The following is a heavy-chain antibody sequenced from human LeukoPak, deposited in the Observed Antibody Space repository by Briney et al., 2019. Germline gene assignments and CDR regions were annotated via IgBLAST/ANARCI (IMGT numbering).Heavy chain of an antibody. CDR1: GFTFTSYS. D-gene: IGHD3-22*01. CDR2: IVVGSGNT. V-gene: IGHV1-58*01. J-gene: IGHJ4*02. Sequence: SVKLSCKASGFTFTSYSVQWVRQARGQGLEWIGCIVVGSGNTNYAHTLKERVTITRDTSKNTAYMELSSLRAEDTAVYYVAASPDYYDSSGYSYYFVYWGERTLGTVSS. CDR3: AASPDYYDSSGYSYYFVY.